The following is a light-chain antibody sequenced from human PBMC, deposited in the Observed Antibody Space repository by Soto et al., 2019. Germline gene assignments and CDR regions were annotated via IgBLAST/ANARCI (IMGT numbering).Light chain of an antibody. J-gene: IGKJ1*01. Sequence: DIVMTQSPLSLPVTPGEPASISCRSSQSLLHSNGYNYLDWYLQKPGQSPQLLIYLGSNRASRVPDRFSGSGSGTDFTLKISRVEAEDVGVYYCMQPLQSWTFGQGTKVEIK. CDR1: QSLLHSNGYNY. V-gene: IGKV2-28*01. CDR3: MQPLQSWT. CDR2: LGS.